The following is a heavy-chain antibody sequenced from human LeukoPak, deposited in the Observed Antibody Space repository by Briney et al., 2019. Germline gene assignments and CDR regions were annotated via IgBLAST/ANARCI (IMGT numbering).Heavy chain of an antibody. D-gene: IGHD6-19*01. J-gene: IGHJ4*02. V-gene: IGHV3-7*01. Sequence: GGSLRLSCAASGFTFSTSWMSWVRQAPGKGLEWVANIKRDGSEKYYVDSVKGRFTISRDNSKNSLYLQMDSLRAEDTAVYYCARISTSVAGADYWGQGTLVTVSS. CDR2: IKRDGSEK. CDR3: ARISTSVAGADY. CDR1: GFTFSTSW.